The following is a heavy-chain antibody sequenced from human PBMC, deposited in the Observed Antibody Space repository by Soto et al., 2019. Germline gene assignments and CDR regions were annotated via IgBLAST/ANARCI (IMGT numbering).Heavy chain of an antibody. CDR2: ITPYNGNA. V-gene: IGHV1-18*04. CDR1: GYTFSNFG. J-gene: IGHJ4*02. CDR3: ARARMYSGAYHDY. Sequence: QVQLVQSGPEVESPGASVKVSCKASGYTFSNFGINWVRQAPGQGLEWMGWITPYNGNANYAQKHQDRLTITTDTSTNTAYLELRSRRSDDTAVYFCARARMYSGAYHDYWGQGTLVTVSS. D-gene: IGHD1-26*01.